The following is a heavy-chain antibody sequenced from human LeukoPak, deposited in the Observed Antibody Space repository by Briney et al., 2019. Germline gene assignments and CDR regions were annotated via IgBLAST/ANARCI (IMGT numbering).Heavy chain of an antibody. Sequence: PSETLSLTCTVSGGSISSGGYYWSWIRQHPGKGLEWIGYIYYSGSTYYNPSLKSRVTISVDTSKSQFSLKLSSVTAADTAVYYCARDGIAARPGWFDPWGQGTLVTVSS. J-gene: IGHJ5*02. D-gene: IGHD6-6*01. CDR2: IYYSGST. CDR3: ARDGIAARPGWFDP. V-gene: IGHV4-31*03. CDR1: GGSISSGGYY.